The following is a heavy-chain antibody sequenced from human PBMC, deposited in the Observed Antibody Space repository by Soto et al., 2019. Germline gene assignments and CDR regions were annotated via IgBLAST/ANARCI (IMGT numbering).Heavy chain of an antibody. CDR1: GFTFTRYS. CDR2: ISSTTNYI. Sequence: PGGSLRLSCAASGFTFTRYSMNWVRQAPGKGLEWVSSISSTTNYIYYGDSMKGRFTISRDNAKNSLYLEMNSLRTEDTAVYYCARESEDLTSNFDYWGQGTLVTVSS. V-gene: IGHV3-21*06. J-gene: IGHJ4*02. CDR3: ARESEDLTSNFDY.